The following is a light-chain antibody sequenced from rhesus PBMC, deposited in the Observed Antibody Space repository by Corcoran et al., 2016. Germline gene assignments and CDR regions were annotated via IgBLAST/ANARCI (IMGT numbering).Light chain of an antibody. CDR3: GQGTNVPFT. J-gene: IGKJ3*01. V-gene: IGKV2-65*01. CDR2: KVS. CDR1: QSLLHSNGNTY. Sequence: DVVMTQSPLSLPITPGQPASISCRSSQSLLHSNGNTYLSWYQQKPGQPPRSLIYKVSNRDSGVPDRFGGMWAGTDFKLKISRVEAEDVGVSYCGQGTNVPFTFGPGTKLDIK.